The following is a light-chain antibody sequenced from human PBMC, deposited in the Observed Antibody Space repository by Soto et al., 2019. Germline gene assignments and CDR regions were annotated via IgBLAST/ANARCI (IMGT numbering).Light chain of an antibody. J-gene: IGLJ2*01. V-gene: IGLV1-40*01. CDR1: SSSVGTAYD. CDR3: QSYDISLSVSVV. Sequence: QSVLTQPASVSGAPGQRVTISCTGSSSSVGTAYDVNWYQHLPGTAPKLLIYGSTHRPSGVPDRFSGSKSGTSASLAITGLQAEDAADYYCQSYDISLSVSVVFGGGTKVTVL. CDR2: GST.